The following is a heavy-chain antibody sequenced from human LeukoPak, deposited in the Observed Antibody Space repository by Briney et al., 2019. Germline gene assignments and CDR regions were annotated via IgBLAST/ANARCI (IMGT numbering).Heavy chain of an antibody. D-gene: IGHD5-12*01. V-gene: IGHV3-53*01. Sequence: PGGPLRLSCAASGLTISSTYMRWVRQAPGKGLEWDSVSYSGGDTYYAVSVKGRFTISRDNSKNALYLQMDTVIAEDTAVYYCARASGYSGYDPFDYWGQGTLVTVSA. J-gene: IGHJ4*02. CDR1: GLTISSTY. CDR3: ARASGYSGYDPFDY. CDR2: SYSGGDT.